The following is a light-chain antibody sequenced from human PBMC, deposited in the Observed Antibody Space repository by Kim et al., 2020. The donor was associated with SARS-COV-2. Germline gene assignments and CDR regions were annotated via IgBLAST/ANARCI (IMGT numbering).Light chain of an antibody. CDR1: RSISSY. CDR2: TAS. CDR3: QESHGTWYN. V-gene: IGKV1-39*01. J-gene: IGKJ2*01. Sequence: DIRMTQSPSPLSASVGDRVAITCRASRSISSYLNWYQQKPGKAPTLLIHTASTLQSGVPSRFSGSGSGTDFTLTITNVQPEDCGSYYCQESHGTWYNFGQGTKLEI.